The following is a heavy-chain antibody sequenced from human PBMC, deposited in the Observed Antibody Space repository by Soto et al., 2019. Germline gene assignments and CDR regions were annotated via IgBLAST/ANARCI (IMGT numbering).Heavy chain of an antibody. Sequence: PSETLSLTCTVSGDSISSFYWTWIRQPPGKGLEWVGYIFSSGSTNYNPSLKSRVTISVDTSENQFSLKLTSVTAADTAVYYCARAGYCSSTPCWPIGYFEYWGQGTLVTVSS. V-gene: IGHV4-59*01. D-gene: IGHD2-2*01. CDR1: GDSISSFY. J-gene: IGHJ4*02. CDR2: IFSSGST. CDR3: ARAGYCSSTPCWPIGYFEY.